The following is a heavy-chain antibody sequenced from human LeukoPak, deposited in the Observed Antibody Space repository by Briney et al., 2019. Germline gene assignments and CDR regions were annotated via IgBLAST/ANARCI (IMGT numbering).Heavy chain of an antibody. Sequence: SETLSLTCAVYGGAFSGYYWSWLRQPPGKGLEWIGEINHSGSTNYNPSLKSRVTISVDTSKNQFSLKLSSVTAADTAVYYCARYSGSYYLFDYWGQGTLVTVSS. CDR3: ARYSGSYYLFDY. V-gene: IGHV4-34*01. J-gene: IGHJ4*02. CDR2: INHSGST. D-gene: IGHD1-26*01. CDR1: GGAFSGYY.